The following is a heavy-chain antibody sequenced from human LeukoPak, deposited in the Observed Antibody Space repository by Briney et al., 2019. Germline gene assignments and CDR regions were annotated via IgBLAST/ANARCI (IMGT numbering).Heavy chain of an antibody. CDR2: INPSGGST. Sequence: PGASVKVSCKASGYTFTSYYMHWVRQAPGQGLEWMGIINPSGGSTSYAQKFQGRVTMTRDTSTSTVYMELSSLRSEDTAVYYCARDLGDYYDSSGPSYPVGAFDIWGQGTMVTVSS. CDR3: ARDLGDYYDSSGPSYPVGAFDI. V-gene: IGHV1-46*01. CDR1: GYTFTSYY. J-gene: IGHJ3*02. D-gene: IGHD3-22*01.